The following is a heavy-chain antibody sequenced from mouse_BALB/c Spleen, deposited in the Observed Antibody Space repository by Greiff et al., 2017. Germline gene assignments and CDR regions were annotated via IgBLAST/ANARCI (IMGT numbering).Heavy chain of an antibody. CDR3: ARTDYGSSYAKAY. CDR2: INPYNGDT. CDR1: GYSFTGYF. J-gene: IGHJ3*01. Sequence: EVQLVESGPELVKPGASVKISCKASGYSFTGYFMNWVMQSHGKSLEWIGRINPYNGDTFYNQKFKGKATLTVDKSSSTAHMELRSLASEDSAVYDCARTDYGSSYAKAYWGQGTLVAVSA. V-gene: IGHV1-20*02. D-gene: IGHD1-1*01.